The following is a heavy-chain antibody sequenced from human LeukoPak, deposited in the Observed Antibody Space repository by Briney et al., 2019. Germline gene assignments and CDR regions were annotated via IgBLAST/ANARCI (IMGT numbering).Heavy chain of an antibody. CDR2: IHSGGTT. CDR3: ARDSPDGYTSGHYFYYLDV. CDR1: GGSLNEFY. J-gene: IGHJ6*03. V-gene: IGHV4-4*07. Sequence: PSETLSLTCTVSGGSLNEFYWAWIRQPAGRGLEWIGRIHSGGTTNYNPSLESRLTFSLDTSQNQFSLKLNSVTAADTAVYYCARDSPDGYTSGHYFYYLDVWGKGTTVTVSS. D-gene: IGHD5-18*01.